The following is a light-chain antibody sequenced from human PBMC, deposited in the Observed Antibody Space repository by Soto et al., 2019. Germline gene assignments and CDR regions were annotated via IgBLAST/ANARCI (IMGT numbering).Light chain of an antibody. J-gene: IGKJ1*01. CDR1: QSMSDS. CDR2: EAS. CDR3: QQYNGYWT. V-gene: IGKV1-5*03. Sequence: DIQMTQSPSTLSATVGDRVTITCRASQSMSDSLAWYQQKPGKAPKRLIYEASNLKSGVPSRFSGSGSGTEYTLTISSLQPDDFASYYCQQYNGYWTFGQGTKVEIK.